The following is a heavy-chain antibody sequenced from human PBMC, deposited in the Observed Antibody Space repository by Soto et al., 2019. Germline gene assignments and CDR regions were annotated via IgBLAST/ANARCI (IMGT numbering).Heavy chain of an antibody. Sequence: QVQLVQSGAEVKKPGASVNVSCKASGYTFTVYYMHWVRQAPGQGLEWMGWINPKSGGTMYPQKFQARVTMTWDPSISTAYRALTRLRSDDTAVYYCARDLAKGGGSAGFDYWGQGTLVTVSS. D-gene: IGHD1-26*01. CDR3: ARDLAKGGGSAGFDY. V-gene: IGHV1-2*02. J-gene: IGHJ4*02. CDR2: INPKSGGT. CDR1: GYTFTVYY.